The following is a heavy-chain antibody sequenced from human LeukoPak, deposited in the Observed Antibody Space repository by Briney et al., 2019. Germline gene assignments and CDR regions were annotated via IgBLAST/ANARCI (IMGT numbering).Heavy chain of an antibody. CDR3: ARGGYSSSWYGKYYYYYGMDV. Sequence: ASVKVSCKASGYTFTSYDINRVRQATGQGLEWMGWMNPNSGNTGYAQKFQGRVTMTRNTSISTAYMELSSLRSEDTAVYYCARGGYSSSWYGKYYYYYGMDVWGQGTTVTVSS. CDR2: MNPNSGNT. J-gene: IGHJ6*02. V-gene: IGHV1-8*01. D-gene: IGHD6-13*01. CDR1: GYTFTSYD.